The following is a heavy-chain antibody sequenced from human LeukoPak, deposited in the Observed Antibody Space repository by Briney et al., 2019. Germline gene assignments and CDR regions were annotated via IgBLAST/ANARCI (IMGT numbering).Heavy chain of an antibody. CDR1: GGSISSGGYY. V-gene: IGHV4-30-2*01. J-gene: IGHJ6*03. CDR3: AREITSSSAVFYYYYMDV. D-gene: IGHD6-6*01. CDR2: IYHSGST. Sequence: SETLSLTCTVSGGSISSGGYYWSWIRQPPGKGLERIGYIYHSGSTYYNPSLKSRVTISVDRSKNQFSLKLSSVTAADTAVYYCAREITSSSAVFYYYYMDVWGKGTTVTVSS.